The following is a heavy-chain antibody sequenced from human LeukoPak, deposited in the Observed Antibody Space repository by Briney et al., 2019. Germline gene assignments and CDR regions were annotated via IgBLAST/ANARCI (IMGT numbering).Heavy chain of an antibody. CDR3: ASDGVLYCSGGSCYPHFDY. D-gene: IGHD2-15*01. CDR1: GGSFSGYY. V-gene: IGHV4-34*01. Sequence: SETLSLTCAVYGGSFSGYYWSWLRQPPGKGLEWIGEINHSGSTNYNPSLKSRVTISVDTSKNQFSLKLSSVTAADTAVYYCASDGVLYCSGGSCYPHFDYWGQGTLVTVSS. J-gene: IGHJ4*02. CDR2: INHSGST.